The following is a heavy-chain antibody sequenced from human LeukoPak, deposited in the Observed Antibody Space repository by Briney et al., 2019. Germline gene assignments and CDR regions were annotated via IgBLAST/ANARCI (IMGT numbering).Heavy chain of an antibody. V-gene: IGHV1-69*13. J-gene: IGHJ4*02. D-gene: IGHD3-3*01. Sequence: SVKVSCKASGGTFSSYAISWVRQAPGQGLEWMGGIIPIFGTANYAQKFQGGVTITADESTSTAYMELSSLRSEGTAVYYCASAYDFWSGSNYWGQGTLVTVSS. CDR3: ASAYDFWSGSNY. CDR1: GGTFSSYA. CDR2: IIPIFGTA.